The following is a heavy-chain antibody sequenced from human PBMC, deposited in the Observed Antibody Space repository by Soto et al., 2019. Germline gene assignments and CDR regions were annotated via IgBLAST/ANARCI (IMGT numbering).Heavy chain of an antibody. Sequence: VGSLRLSCAASGFTFSSYAMHWVRQAPGKGLEWVAVISYDGSNKYYADSVKGRFTISRDNSKNTLYLQMNSLRAEDTAVYYCARDQQWLVRFYFDFWGQGTLVTVSS. CDR3: ARDQQWLVRFYFDF. J-gene: IGHJ4*02. CDR2: ISYDGSNK. CDR1: GFTFSSYA. D-gene: IGHD6-19*01. V-gene: IGHV3-30-3*01.